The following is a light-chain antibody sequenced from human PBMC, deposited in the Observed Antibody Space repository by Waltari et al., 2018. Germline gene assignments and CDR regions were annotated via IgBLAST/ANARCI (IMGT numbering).Light chain of an antibody. Sequence: DIVLTQSPATLSLPPGERATLSCRASQSVANYLAWYQQKPGQAPRLLIYDVSNRATDIPARFSGSGFATDFTLTISDLKPEDIAVYYCQQRNKWPVTFGGGTKVEIK. CDR3: QQRNKWPVT. J-gene: IGKJ4*01. CDR2: DVS. V-gene: IGKV3-11*01. CDR1: QSVANY.